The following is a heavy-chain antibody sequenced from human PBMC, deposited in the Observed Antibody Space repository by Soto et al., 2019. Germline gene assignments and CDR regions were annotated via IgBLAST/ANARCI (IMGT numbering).Heavy chain of an antibody. CDR1: GFTFSSYA. J-gene: IGHJ5*02. CDR3: ATVYLVDTAMVSSYSWFDP. Sequence: PGGSLRLSCAASGFTFSSYAMHWVRQAPGKGLEWVAVMSSEGTNKYYADSVKGRFTISRDNSKNMLYLQMNSLRAEDTAVYYYATVYLVDTAMVSSYSWFDPWGQGTLVTVAS. V-gene: IGHV3-30-3*01. D-gene: IGHD5-18*01. CDR2: MSSEGTNK.